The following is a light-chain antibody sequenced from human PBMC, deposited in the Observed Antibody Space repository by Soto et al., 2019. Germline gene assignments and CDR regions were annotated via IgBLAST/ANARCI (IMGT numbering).Light chain of an antibody. CDR3: CSYAGSYTLV. CDR2: DVS. CDR1: SSDVGGYNY. J-gene: IGLJ2*01. Sequence: QSPLTQPRSVSGSPGQSVTISYTGTSSDVGGYNYVSWYQQHPGKAPKLMIYDVSKRPSGVPDRFSGSKSGNTASLIIPGLQAEDEADYDCCSYAGSYTLVFGGGTKLTVL. V-gene: IGLV2-11*01.